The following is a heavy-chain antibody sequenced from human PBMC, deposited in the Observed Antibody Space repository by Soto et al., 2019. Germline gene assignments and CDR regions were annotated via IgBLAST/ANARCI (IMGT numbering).Heavy chain of an antibody. V-gene: IGHV1-69*13. J-gene: IGHJ4*02. CDR3: AKDSVPIAVARLFDY. D-gene: IGHD6-19*01. Sequence: SVKVSCKASGGTFSSYAIRWVRQAPGQGLEWMGGIIPIFGTANYAQKFQGRVTITADESTNTLYLQMNSLRAEDTAVYYCAKDSVPIAVARLFDYWGQGTLVTVSS. CDR1: GGTFSSYA. CDR2: IIPIFGTA.